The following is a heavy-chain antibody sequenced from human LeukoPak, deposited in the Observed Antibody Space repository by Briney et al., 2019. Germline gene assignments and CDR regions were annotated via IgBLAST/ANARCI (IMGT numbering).Heavy chain of an antibody. CDR2: ISGSGGNT. CDR1: GFTFSSYA. V-gene: IGHV3-23*01. Sequence: GGSLRLSCAASGFTFSSYAMSWVRQAPGKGLEWVSVISGSGGNTYYADSVKGRFAISRDNSKNTLYLQLNSLRAEDTAVYYCAKDLYGDYRGQGTLVTVSS. D-gene: IGHD3-16*01. J-gene: IGHJ4*02. CDR3: AKDLYGDY.